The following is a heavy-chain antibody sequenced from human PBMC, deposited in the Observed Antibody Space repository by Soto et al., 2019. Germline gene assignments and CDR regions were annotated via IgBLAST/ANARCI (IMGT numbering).Heavy chain of an antibody. Sequence: PGGSLRLSWAASGFTFSSYWMIWVRQAPGKGLEWVANIKQDGSEKYYVDSVKGRFTISRDNAKNSLYLQMNSLRAEDTAVYYCARYYDSSGPDLWGRGTRVTVSS. J-gene: IGHJ2*01. V-gene: IGHV3-7*01. D-gene: IGHD3-22*01. CDR3: ARYYDSSGPDL. CDR2: IKQDGSEK. CDR1: GFTFSSYW.